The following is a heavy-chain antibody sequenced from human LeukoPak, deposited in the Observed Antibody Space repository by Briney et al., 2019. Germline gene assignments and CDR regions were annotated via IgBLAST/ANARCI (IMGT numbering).Heavy chain of an antibody. V-gene: IGHV5-51*01. J-gene: IGHJ4*02. Sequence: GESLQFSCKGSGYSFTSYWIGWVRQMPRKGLEWMGIIYPGNSDTRYSPSFQGQVTISADKSISTAYLQWSSLKASDTAMYYCVRPGVSTIIGFLDYWGQGSLVTVSS. D-gene: IGHD5/OR15-5a*01. CDR1: GYSFTSYW. CDR3: VRPGVSTIIGFLDY. CDR2: IYPGNSDT.